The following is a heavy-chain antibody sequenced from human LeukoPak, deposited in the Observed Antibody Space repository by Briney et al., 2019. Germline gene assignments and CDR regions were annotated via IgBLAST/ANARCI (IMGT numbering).Heavy chain of an antibody. Sequence: SVKVSCKASGGTFSSYAISWVRQAPGQGLEWMGRIIPILGIANYAQKFQSRVTITADKSTSTAYMELSSLRSEDTAVYYCAREANPGLLDYWGQGTLVTVSS. CDR3: AREANPGLLDY. J-gene: IGHJ4*02. D-gene: IGHD1-14*01. CDR1: GGTFSSYA. V-gene: IGHV1-69*04. CDR2: IIPILGIA.